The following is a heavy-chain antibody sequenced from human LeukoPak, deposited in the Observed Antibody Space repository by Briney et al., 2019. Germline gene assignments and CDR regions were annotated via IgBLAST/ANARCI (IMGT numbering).Heavy chain of an antibody. Sequence: GGSLRLSCAASRFYFSNYWMSWVRQAPGKGLEWLANINLDGTKKYYVDSVSGRFTISRDNVRNSLYLQMNSLRVEDTAVYYCARESPTALNNYYYYFYMDVWGKGTTVTVSS. CDR3: ARESPTALNNYYYYFYMDV. CDR2: INLDGTKK. CDR1: RFYFSNYW. V-gene: IGHV3-7*01. J-gene: IGHJ6*03.